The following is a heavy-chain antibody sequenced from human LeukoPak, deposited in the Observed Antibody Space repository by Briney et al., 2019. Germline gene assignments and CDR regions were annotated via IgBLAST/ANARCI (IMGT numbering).Heavy chain of an antibody. CDR3: TRDLVWLQLEY. V-gene: IGHV3-7*01. J-gene: IGHJ4*02. CDR2: IDKDGPET. D-gene: IGHD5-24*01. CDR1: GFAFPTYW. Sequence: GGSLRLSCAASGFAFPTYWMVWVRQAPGKGLEWVASIDKDGPETAYGDSVKGRFTISRDHVRYSLYLQMNSLRVEDTAVYYCTRDLVWLQLEYWGQGALVTVSS.